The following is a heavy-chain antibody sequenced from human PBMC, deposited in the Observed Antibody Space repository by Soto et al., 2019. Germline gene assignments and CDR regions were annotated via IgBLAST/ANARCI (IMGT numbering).Heavy chain of an antibody. CDR3: AHGPGRIAAPGTRAFDV. D-gene: IGHD6-13*01. Sequence: QITLKESGPTLVRPTQTLTLTCSFSGFSLNTGGEAVGWIRQPPGKALEWLALIHWNNDKHYTPSLKTRLTVTRYASNRQEVLTMTKPDLMDTCTYYCAHGPGRIAAPGTRAFDVWGQGTLVTVSS. J-gene: IGHJ3*01. CDR1: GFSLNTGGEA. V-gene: IGHV2-5*01. CDR2: IHWNNDK.